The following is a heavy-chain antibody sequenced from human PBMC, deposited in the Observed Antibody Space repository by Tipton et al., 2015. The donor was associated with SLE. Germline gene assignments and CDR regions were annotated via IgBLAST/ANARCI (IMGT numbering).Heavy chain of an antibody. V-gene: IGHV1-2*02. J-gene: IGHJ4*02. CDR1: GYTFTVYF. Sequence: QSGPEVKKPGASVKVSCEASGYTFTVYFIHWVRQAPGQGLEWMGWVYPTNGDTHYSQKFQGRVTMARDTSINTVYMELTRLTSDDTATYFCVRENNFYDFWGQGTLVTVSS. CDR2: VYPTNGDT. CDR3: VRENNFYDF.